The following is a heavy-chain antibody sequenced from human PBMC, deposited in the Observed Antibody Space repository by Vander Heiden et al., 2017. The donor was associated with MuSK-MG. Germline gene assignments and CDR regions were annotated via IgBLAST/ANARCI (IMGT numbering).Heavy chain of an antibody. Sequence: QVQLQQWGAGLLKPSETLSLTCAVYGGSFSGYYWSWIRQPPGKGLEWIGEINHIRSTNYNPALNSRVTISVDPSKNQFSLKLSSVTAADTAVYYCARGRRAGTPFYWGQGTLVTVSS. CDR2: INHIRST. V-gene: IGHV4-34*01. CDR3: ARGRRAGTPFY. CDR1: GGSFSGYY. D-gene: IGHD6-19*01. J-gene: IGHJ4*02.